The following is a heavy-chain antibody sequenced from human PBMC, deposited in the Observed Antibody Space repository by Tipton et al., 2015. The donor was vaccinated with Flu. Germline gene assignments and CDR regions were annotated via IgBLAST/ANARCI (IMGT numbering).Heavy chain of an antibody. V-gene: IGHV3-66*01. Sequence: SLRLSCAASGFTVSANYMSWVRQAPGKGLEWVSVIYSGGYPFYADSVKGRFTISRDTSKNTLYLQMNSLRAEDTAVYYCARDPHDSGYYYDIWGQGTMVTVSS. CDR1: GFTVSANY. CDR2: IYSGGYP. J-gene: IGHJ3*02. D-gene: IGHD3-22*01. CDR3: ARDPHDSGYYYDI.